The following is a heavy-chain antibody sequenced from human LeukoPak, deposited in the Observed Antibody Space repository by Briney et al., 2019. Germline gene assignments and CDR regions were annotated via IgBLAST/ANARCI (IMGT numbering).Heavy chain of an antibody. J-gene: IGHJ5*02. Sequence: PGGPLRPSCAASGFTFSSYWMHWVRHAPGKGLVWVSRINSDGSSTIYADSVKGRFTISRDNAKNTLYLQMNSLRAEDTAVYYCARENIGHILSYNWFDPWGQGTLVTVSS. D-gene: IGHD5/OR15-5a*01. CDR2: INSDGSST. CDR3: ARENIGHILSYNWFDP. CDR1: GFTFSSYW. V-gene: IGHV3-74*01.